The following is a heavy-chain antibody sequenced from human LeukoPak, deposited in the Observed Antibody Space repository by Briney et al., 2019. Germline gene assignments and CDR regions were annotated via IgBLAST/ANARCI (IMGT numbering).Heavy chain of an antibody. CDR2: IHKNAIT. J-gene: IGHJ5*02. CDR1: GFTVSSNY. V-gene: IGHV3-53*01. CDR3: AREVAWFGEFPGFDP. Sequence: GGSLRLSCAASGFTVSSNYMTWVRQAPGKGLEWVSVIHKNAITYYADTVKGRFTISRDNAKNSLYLQMNSLRAEDTAVYYCAREVAWFGEFPGFDPWGQGTLVTVSS. D-gene: IGHD3-10*01.